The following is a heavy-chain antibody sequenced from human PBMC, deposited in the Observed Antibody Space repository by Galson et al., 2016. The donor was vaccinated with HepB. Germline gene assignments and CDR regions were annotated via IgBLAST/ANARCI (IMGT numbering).Heavy chain of an antibody. CDR3: ARAAGDYGNDGFPNFDY. CDR1: GFTFTTSA. CDR2: ISGSGGGT. V-gene: IGHV3-23*01. D-gene: IGHD4-17*01. J-gene: IGHJ4*02. Sequence: SLRLSCAASGFTFTTSAMSWVRQAPGKELEWVSAISGSGGGTFYADSVKGRYTISRDNSKNTLFLQMNSLRDEDTAVYFCARAAGDYGNDGFPNFDYWGQGTLVTVSS.